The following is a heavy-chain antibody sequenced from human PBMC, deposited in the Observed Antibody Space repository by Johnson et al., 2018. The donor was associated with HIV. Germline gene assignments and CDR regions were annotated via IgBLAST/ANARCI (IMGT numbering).Heavy chain of an antibody. Sequence: VQLVESGGGLVQPGRSLRLSCAASGFTFDDYAMHWVRQAPGKGLEWVSGISWNSGSIDYADSVKGRFTISRDNAKNSLYLQMNSLRAEDTAVYYCAKDQGGTVAGAYAFDIWGQGTMVTVSS. CDR3: AKDQGGTVAGAYAFDI. V-gene: IGHV3-9*01. D-gene: IGHD4-23*01. CDR1: GFTFDDYA. J-gene: IGHJ3*02. CDR2: ISWNSGSI.